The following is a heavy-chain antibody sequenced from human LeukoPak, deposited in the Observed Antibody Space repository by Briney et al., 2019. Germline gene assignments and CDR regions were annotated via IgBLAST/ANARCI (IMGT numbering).Heavy chain of an antibody. CDR3: ARGPSIAARYDAFDI. CDR1: EFTFTSYE. Sequence: GGSLRLSCAASEFTFTSYELNCVRQAPGKGLEWVSYISSSGNTISYADSVKGRFTISRDNAKNSLYLQVISLRAEDTAVYYCARGPSIAARYDAFDIWGQGTMVTVSS. CDR2: ISSSGNTI. D-gene: IGHD6-6*01. V-gene: IGHV3-48*03. J-gene: IGHJ3*02.